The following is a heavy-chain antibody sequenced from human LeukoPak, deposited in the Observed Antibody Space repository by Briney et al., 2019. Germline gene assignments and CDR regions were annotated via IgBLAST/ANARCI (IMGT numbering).Heavy chain of an antibody. Sequence: GGSLRLSCAASEFSVGSNYMTWVRQAPGKGLEWVSLIYSGGSTYYADSVKGRFTISRDNSKNTLYLQMNSLRAEDTAVYYCARYGSGSPYYYYYYMDVWGKGTTVTISS. CDR2: IYSGGST. V-gene: IGHV3-66*01. D-gene: IGHD3-10*01. J-gene: IGHJ6*03. CDR3: ARYGSGSPYYYYYYMDV. CDR1: EFSVGSNY.